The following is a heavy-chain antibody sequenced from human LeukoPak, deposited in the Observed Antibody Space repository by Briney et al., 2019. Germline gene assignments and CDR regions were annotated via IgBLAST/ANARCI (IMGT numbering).Heavy chain of an antibody. V-gene: IGHV3-53*01. D-gene: IGHD1-26*01. J-gene: IGHJ6*02. CDR3: ARDCSGSHVQLCGMDV. Sequence: GGSLGLSCAASGFTVSSSYMSWVRQAPGKGLEWVSVIYRGGDTYYADSVKGRFTISRDNSKNTLYLQMKSLRAEDTAVYYCARDCSGSHVQLCGMDVWGQGTTVTVSS. CDR2: IYRGGDT. CDR1: GFTVSSSY.